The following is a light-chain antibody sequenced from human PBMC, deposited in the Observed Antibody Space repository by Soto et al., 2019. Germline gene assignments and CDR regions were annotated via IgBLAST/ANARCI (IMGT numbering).Light chain of an antibody. Sequence: AIQMTQSPSSLSASVGDRVTITCRASQDIRNDLGWYQEKPRQAPKLLIYAASNLQSGVPSRFSGSGSGTEFTLTISSMQPEDFATYYCLQDYNWPWTFGRGTKVEIK. V-gene: IGKV1-6*01. CDR3: LQDYNWPWT. CDR1: QDIRND. J-gene: IGKJ1*01. CDR2: AAS.